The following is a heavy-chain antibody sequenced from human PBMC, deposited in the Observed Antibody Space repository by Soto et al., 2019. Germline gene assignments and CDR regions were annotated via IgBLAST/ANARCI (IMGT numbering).Heavy chain of an antibody. V-gene: IGHV3-33*01. CDR2: IWYDGSNK. CDR3: ARDAGFGYGRHMDV. CDR1: GFTFSSYG. Sequence: GGSLRLSCAASGFTFSSYGMHWVRQAPGKGLEWVAVIWYDGSNKYYADSVKGRFTISRDNSKNTLYLQMNSLRAEDTAVYYCARDAGFGYGRHMDVWGKGTTVTVSS. D-gene: IGHD5-12*01. J-gene: IGHJ6*03.